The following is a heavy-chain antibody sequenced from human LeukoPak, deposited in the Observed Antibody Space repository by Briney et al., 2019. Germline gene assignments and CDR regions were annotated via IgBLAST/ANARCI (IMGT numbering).Heavy chain of an antibody. CDR1: GFTFSSYW. D-gene: IGHD3/OR15-3a*01. Sequence: GGSLRLSCAASGFTFSSYWMSGVRQAPGKGLEWVANIKQDGSEKYYVASVKGRFAISRDNAKNSLYLQMNSLRAEDTAVYYCARKLGSFWSGWGQGTLVTVSS. V-gene: IGHV3-7*01. J-gene: IGHJ4*02. CDR2: IKQDGSEK. CDR3: ARKLGSFWSG.